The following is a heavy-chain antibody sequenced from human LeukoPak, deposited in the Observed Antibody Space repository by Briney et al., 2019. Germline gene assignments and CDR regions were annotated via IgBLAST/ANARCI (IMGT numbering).Heavy chain of an antibody. Sequence: PAASLRLSCAASGFTFSSYAMSWVRQAQGKGLEWVSCTRGSGGSTYYADSVKGRFTISRDNSKNTLYLQMNSLRGEDTAVYYCAKDLLANYCASGSPDYWGQGTLVTASS. D-gene: IGHD3-10*01. J-gene: IGHJ4*02. CDR3: AKDLLANYCASGSPDY. CDR2: TRGSGGST. V-gene: IGHV3-23*01. CDR1: GFTFSSYA.